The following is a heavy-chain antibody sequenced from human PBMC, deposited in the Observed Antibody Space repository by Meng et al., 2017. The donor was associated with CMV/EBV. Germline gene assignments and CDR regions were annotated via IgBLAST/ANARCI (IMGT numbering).Heavy chain of an antibody. J-gene: IGHJ6*02. CDR3: ARDRGITIFGVDIPAGMDV. D-gene: IGHD3-3*01. V-gene: IGHV1-69*05. CDR2: IIPIFGTA. CDR1: GGTFSSYA. Sequence: SVKFSCKASGGTFSSYAISWVRQAPGQGLEWMGGIIPIFGTANYAQKFQGRVTITTDESTSTAYMELSSLRSEDTAVYYCARDRGITIFGVDIPAGMDVWGQGTTVTVSS.